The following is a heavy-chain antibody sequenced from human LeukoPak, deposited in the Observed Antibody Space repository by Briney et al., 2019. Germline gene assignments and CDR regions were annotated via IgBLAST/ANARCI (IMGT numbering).Heavy chain of an antibody. CDR2: IYPGDSDT. CDR1: GYRFTSDW. Sequence: GESLKISCKGSGYRFTSDWIGWVRQMPGKGLEWMGIIYPGDSDTRYSPSFQGQVTISADKSISTAYLQWSSLKASDTAMYYCARLFGEGGYYSSFDYWGQGTLVTVSS. J-gene: IGHJ4*02. D-gene: IGHD3-22*01. V-gene: IGHV5-51*01. CDR3: ARLFGEGGYYSSFDY.